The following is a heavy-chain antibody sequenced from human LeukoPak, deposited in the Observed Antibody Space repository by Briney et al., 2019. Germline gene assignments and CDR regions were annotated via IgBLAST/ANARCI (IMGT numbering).Heavy chain of an antibody. CDR3: ARGHITMIVPEYYFDY. CDR2: IYSGGST. J-gene: IGHJ4*02. V-gene: IGHV3-66*01. CDR1: GFTVSSNY. Sequence: PGGSLRLSCAASGFTVSSNYMSWVRQAPGKGLEWVSVIYSGGSTYYADSVKGRFTISRDNSKNTLYLQMNSLRAEDTAVYYCARGHITMIVPEYYFDYWGQGTLVTVSS. D-gene: IGHD3-22*01.